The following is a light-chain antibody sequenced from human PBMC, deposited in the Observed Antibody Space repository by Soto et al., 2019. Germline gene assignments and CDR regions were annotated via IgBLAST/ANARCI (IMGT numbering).Light chain of an antibody. J-gene: IGKJ4*02. Sequence: EIMLTQSPGTLSLSPGARATLSCRASQSVAGSSLAWYQQKPAQDPRLLIYAASNRATGIPARFSGSGSGTDFSLIINGLEPDDFAVYYCQQYGSSHLTFGGGTKVDIK. CDR1: QSVAGSS. V-gene: IGKV3-20*01. CDR2: AAS. CDR3: QQYGSSHLT.